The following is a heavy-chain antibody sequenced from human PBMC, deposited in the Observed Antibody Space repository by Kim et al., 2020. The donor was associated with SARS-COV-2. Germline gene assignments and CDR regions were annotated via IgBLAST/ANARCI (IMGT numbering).Heavy chain of an antibody. V-gene: IGHV1-69*06. Sequence: SVKVSCKASGGTFSSYAISWVRQAPGQGLEWMGGIIPIFGTANYAQKFQGRVTITADKSTSTAYMELSSLRSEDTAVYYCAGTNRRKYYYDSSGYGAFDIWGQGTMVTVSS. CDR2: IIPIFGTA. J-gene: IGHJ3*02. CDR1: GGTFSSYA. CDR3: AGTNRRKYYYDSSGYGAFDI. D-gene: IGHD3-22*01.